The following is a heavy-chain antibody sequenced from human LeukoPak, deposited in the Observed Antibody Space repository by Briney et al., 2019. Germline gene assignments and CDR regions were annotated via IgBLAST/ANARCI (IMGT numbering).Heavy chain of an antibody. V-gene: IGHV4-39*01. Sequence: PSETLSLTCTVSGGSISSSSYYWGWIRQPPGKGLEWIGSIYYSGRTYYNPSLKSRVTISVDTSTNQFSLKLSSVTAADTAVYYCARLEVAGINDYWGQGTLVTVSS. D-gene: IGHD6-19*01. CDR1: GGSISSSSYY. J-gene: IGHJ4*02. CDR3: ARLEVAGINDY. CDR2: IYYSGRT.